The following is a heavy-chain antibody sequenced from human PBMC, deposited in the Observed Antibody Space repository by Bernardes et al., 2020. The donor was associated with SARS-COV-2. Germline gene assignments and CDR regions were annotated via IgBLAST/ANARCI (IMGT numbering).Heavy chain of an antibody. J-gene: IGHJ4*02. CDR3: ASRMATSGGLDY. D-gene: IGHD5-12*01. Sequence: GGSLRLSCAASGFTVSSNYMGWVRQAPGKGLEWVSVIYRGGSTYYADSVKGRFSISRDNTKNTLFLQMNSLRGEDTAVYYWASRMATSGGLDYWGQGTLVTVSS. CDR1: GFTVSSNY. V-gene: IGHV3-66*02. CDR2: IYRGGST.